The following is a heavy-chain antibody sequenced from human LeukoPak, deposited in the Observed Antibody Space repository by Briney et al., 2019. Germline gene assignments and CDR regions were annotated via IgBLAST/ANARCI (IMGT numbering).Heavy chain of an antibody. CDR3: AREQQLVLDY. CDR2: ISGSSSTI. D-gene: IGHD6-13*01. CDR1: GFTFSSYS. J-gene: IGHJ4*02. Sequence: PGGSLRLSCAASGFTFSSYSMNWVRQAPGKGLEWVSYISGSSSTIYYADSVKGRFTISRDNAKISLYLQMNSLRAEDTAVYYCAREQQLVLDYWGQGTLVTVSS. V-gene: IGHV3-48*01.